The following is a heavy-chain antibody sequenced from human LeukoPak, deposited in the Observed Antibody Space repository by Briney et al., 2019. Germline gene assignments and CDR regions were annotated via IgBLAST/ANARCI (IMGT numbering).Heavy chain of an antibody. V-gene: IGHV3-23*01. CDR3: AKVSVRGVIITPYYFDY. J-gene: IGHJ4*02. D-gene: IGHD3-10*01. CDR2: ISGSGGST. Sequence: PGGSLRLSCAASGFTFSSYGMSWVRQAPGKGLEWVSAISGSGGSTYYADSVKGRFTISRDNSKNTLYLQMNSLRAEDTAVYYCAKVSVRGVIITPYYFDYWGQGTLVTVPS. CDR1: GFTFSSYG.